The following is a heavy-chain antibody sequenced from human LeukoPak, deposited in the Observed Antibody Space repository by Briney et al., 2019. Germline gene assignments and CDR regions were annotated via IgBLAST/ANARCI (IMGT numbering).Heavy chain of an antibody. CDR2: LSGSGVNK. D-gene: IGHD3-10*01. V-gene: IGHV3-23*01. J-gene: IGHJ4*02. CDR1: GFTFTSSA. CDR3: ARDGYYDGSANHYFFDY. Sequence: GGSLRLSCAASGFTFTSSAMRWVRQAPGKGLEGGSALSGSGVNKYYAASVKGRFTISRDNAKKSLYLQMNSLRVEDTAVYYCARDGYYDGSANHYFFDYWGRGSLVTVSS.